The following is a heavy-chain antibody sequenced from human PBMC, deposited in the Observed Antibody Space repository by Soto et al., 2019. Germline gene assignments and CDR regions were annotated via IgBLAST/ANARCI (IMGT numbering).Heavy chain of an antibody. V-gene: IGHV1-69*13. CDR1: GGTFSSYA. D-gene: IGHD1-26*01. J-gene: IGHJ5*02. CDR3: ARKYSGSYYWFDP. Sequence: SVKVSCKASGGTFSSYAISWVRQAPGQGLEWMGGIIPIFGTANYAQKFQGRVTITADESTSTAYMELSSLRSEDTAVYYCARKYSGSYYWFDPWGQGTLVTVSS. CDR2: IIPIFGTA.